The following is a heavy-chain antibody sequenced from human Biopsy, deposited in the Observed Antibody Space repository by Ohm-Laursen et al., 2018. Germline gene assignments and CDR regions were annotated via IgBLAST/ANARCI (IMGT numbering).Heavy chain of an antibody. V-gene: IGHV4-59*01. CDR3: ARTPRDSFWSGSYKRGLWFDP. D-gene: IGHD3-3*01. J-gene: IGHJ5*02. Sequence: SVTLSLTCSVSGGSIISYYWTWIRQPPGKGLEWIGHVYNGGITNFNPSLKSRVTISKDTSKNQFSLQVKSVTAADTAVYYCARTPRDSFWSGSYKRGLWFDPWGQGTLVIVSS. CDR1: GGSIISYY. CDR2: VYNGGIT.